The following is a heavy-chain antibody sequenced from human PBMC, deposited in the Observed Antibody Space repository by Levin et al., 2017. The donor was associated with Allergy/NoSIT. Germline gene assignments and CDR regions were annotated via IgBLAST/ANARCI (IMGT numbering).Heavy chain of an antibody. D-gene: IGHD2-15*01. CDR3: ARDCDTNSRYSQFDP. CDR1: GFTFRNYG. V-gene: IGHV3-33*01. CDR2: FWSDGSQT. J-gene: IGHJ5*02. Sequence: PGGSLRLSCVASGFTFRNYGIHWVRQAPGKGLEWVAVFWSDGSQTYYADSVKGRFTISRDNSKNTVYLQMDTLKDEDTAIYYCARDCDTNSRYSQFDPWGQGTLVTVSS.